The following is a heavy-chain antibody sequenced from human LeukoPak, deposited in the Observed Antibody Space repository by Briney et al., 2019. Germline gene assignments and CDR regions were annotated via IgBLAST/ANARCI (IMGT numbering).Heavy chain of an antibody. CDR2: IRYDGSNK. D-gene: IGHD2-15*01. V-gene: IGHV3-30*02. J-gene: IGHJ4*02. Sequence: PGGSLRLSCAASGFTFSSYGMHWVRQAPGKGLEWVAFIRYDGSNKYYADSVKGRFTISRDNSKNTLYLQMNSLRAEDTAVYYCAKDGSFRPGGSCFDYWGQGTLVTVSS. CDR1: GFTFSSYG. CDR3: AKDGSFRPGGSCFDY.